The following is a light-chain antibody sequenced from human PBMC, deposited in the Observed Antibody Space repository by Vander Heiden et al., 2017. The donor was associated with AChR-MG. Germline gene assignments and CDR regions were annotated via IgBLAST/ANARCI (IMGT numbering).Light chain of an antibody. CDR2: WAS. J-gene: IGKJ4*01. CDR3: QLQDSTPLT. CDR1: QSVLYISNNKNY. Sequence: DSMMTESRDAVAMSVGERATINCKSSQSVLYISNNKNYLAWYQQKPGLPPKLLIYWASTPVSGVPDPFTACRYGTAFTLTIRSRQAEDVAVSYCQLQDSTPLTFGGRTKVEIK. V-gene: IGKV4-1*01.